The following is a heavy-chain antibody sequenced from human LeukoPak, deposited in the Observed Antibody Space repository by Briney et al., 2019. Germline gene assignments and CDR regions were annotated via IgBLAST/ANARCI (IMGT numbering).Heavy chain of an antibody. CDR3: ARGPGIAAASDY. CDR2: IYYSGST. J-gene: IGHJ4*02. CDR1: GGSISSYY. D-gene: IGHD6-13*01. Sequence: PSETLSLTCTVSGGSISSYYWSWIRQPPGKGLEWIGYIYYSGSTNYNPSLKSRVTISVDTSKNQFSLKLSSVTAADTAVYYCARGPGIAAASDYWGQGTLVTVSS. V-gene: IGHV4-59*01.